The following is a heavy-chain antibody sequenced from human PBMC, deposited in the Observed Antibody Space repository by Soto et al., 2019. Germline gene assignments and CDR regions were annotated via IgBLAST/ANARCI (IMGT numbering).Heavy chain of an antibody. V-gene: IGHV3-30*18. CDR2: ISYDGSNK. D-gene: IGHD4-17*01. J-gene: IGHJ6*02. Sequence: QVQLVESGGGVVQPGRSLRLSCAASGFTFSSYAMHWVRQAPGKGLEWVAVISYDGSNKYYADSVKGRITISRDNSKNTLYLQMNSLRAEDTAAYYCAKVPPTRTSRGMDVWGQGTTVTVSS. CDR3: AKVPPTRTSRGMDV. CDR1: GFTFSSYA.